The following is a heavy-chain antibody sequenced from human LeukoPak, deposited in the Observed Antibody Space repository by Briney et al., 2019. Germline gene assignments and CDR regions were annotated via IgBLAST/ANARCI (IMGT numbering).Heavy chain of an antibody. J-gene: IGHJ6*03. V-gene: IGHV3-21*01. CDR1: GITFSSYS. Sequence: PGGSLRLSCAASGITFSSYSMNWVRQAPGKGLEWVSSISHRSGYIYYADSVKGRFTISRDNAKNSLYLQMDSLRAEDTAVYYCAKVPGDYYYMDVWGKGTTVTVSS. CDR3: AKVPGDYYYMDV. CDR2: ISHRSGYI.